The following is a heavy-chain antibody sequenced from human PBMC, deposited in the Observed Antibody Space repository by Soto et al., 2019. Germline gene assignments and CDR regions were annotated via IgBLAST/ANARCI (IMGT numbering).Heavy chain of an antibody. CDR1: GYTFFTYA. J-gene: IGHJ5*02. Sequence: QVHLVQSGVEVKTPGASVKVSCQASGYTFFTYAISWVRQAPGQGLEWMGWIRTYSGDTKYAQKFQGRVTMTTDTSTTTAYLELRSLRSDDTAVYYCARHHGPTTSENWFDPWGQGTLVTVSS. V-gene: IGHV1-18*01. D-gene: IGHD5-12*01. CDR2: IRTYSGDT. CDR3: ARHHGPTTSENWFDP.